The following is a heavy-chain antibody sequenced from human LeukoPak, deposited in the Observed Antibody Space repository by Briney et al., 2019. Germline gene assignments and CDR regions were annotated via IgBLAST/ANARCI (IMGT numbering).Heavy chain of an antibody. J-gene: IGHJ6*03. D-gene: IGHD3-22*01. CDR3: ARAGYYDSSGYYFSGYYYYYMDV. CDR1: GFTFSSYS. V-gene: IGHV3-21*01. Sequence: PGGSLRLSCAASGFTFSSYSMNWVRQAPGKGLEWVSSISSSSSYIYYADSVKGRFTISRDNAKNSLYLQMNSLRAEDTAVYYCARAGYYDSSGYYFSGYYYYYMDVWGKGTTVTVSS. CDR2: ISSSSSYI.